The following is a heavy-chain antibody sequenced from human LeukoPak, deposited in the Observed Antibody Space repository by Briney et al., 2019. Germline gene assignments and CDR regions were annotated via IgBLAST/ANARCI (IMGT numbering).Heavy chain of an antibody. CDR3: ARVGIAVAGHDAFDI. Sequence: SETLSLTCAVYGGSFSGYYWSWIRQPPGKGLEWIGEINHSGSTNYNPSLKSRVTISVDTSKNQFSLKLSSVTAADTAVHYCARVGIAVAGHDAFDIWGQGTMVTVSS. D-gene: IGHD6-19*01. J-gene: IGHJ3*02. CDR1: GGSFSGYY. CDR2: INHSGST. V-gene: IGHV4-34*01.